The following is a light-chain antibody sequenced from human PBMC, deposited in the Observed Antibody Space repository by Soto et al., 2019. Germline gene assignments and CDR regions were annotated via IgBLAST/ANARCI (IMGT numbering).Light chain of an antibody. J-gene: IGKJ4*01. Sequence: IQLTQSPSSLSASVGDRVTITCRASQGISSYLAWYQQKPGKAPKLLIYAASTLQSGVPSRFSGSGPGTDFTLTISSLQPEDFATYYCQQLNSYPPTFGGGTKVEIK. CDR2: AAS. V-gene: IGKV1-9*01. CDR1: QGISSY. CDR3: QQLNSYPPT.